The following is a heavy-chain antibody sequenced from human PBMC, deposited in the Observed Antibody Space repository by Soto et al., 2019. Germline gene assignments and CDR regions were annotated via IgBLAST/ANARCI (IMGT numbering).Heavy chain of an antibody. Sequence: PVESLKISCNGSGYSFMSYWIGWVRQVPGKGLEWMGIIYPGDSDTRYSPSFQGQVTISADKSINTAYLQWSSLKASDTAMYYCARIMAASGTGFDYWGQGTLVTVSS. CDR1: GYSFMSYW. D-gene: IGHD3-16*01. V-gene: IGHV5-51*01. CDR2: IYPGDSDT. CDR3: ARIMAASGTGFDY. J-gene: IGHJ4*02.